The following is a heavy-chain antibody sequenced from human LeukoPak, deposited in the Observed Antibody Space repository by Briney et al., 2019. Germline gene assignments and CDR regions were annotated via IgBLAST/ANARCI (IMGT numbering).Heavy chain of an antibody. CDR1: GFTFSSYW. CDR2: IKQDGSEK. D-gene: IGHD6-25*01. Sequence: GGSLRLSCAASGFTFSSYWMSWVRQAPGKGLEWVANIKQDGSEKYYVDSVKGRFTISRDNAKNSLYLQMNSLRAEDTAVYYCASTMYTSAPTFDYWGQGTLVTVSS. J-gene: IGHJ4*02. V-gene: IGHV3-7*01. CDR3: ASTMYTSAPTFDY.